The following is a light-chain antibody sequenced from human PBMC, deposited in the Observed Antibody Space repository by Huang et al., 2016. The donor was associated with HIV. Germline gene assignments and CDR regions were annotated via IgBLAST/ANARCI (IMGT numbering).Light chain of an antibody. J-gene: IGKJ5*01. Sequence: DIVMTQSPGSLTVSLGERASINCTSSQPLLSTANNKSYLAWYQQKPRQPPTALIYWESNRESGVPERFSGSGSGTDFTLTISSLQAEDVALYYCQQYYSASITFGQGTRVEI. CDR1: QPLLSTANNKSY. CDR3: QQYYSASIT. CDR2: WES. V-gene: IGKV4-1*01.